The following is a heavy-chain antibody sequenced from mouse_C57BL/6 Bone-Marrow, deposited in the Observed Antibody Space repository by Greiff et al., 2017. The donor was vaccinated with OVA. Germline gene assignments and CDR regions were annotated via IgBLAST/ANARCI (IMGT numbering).Heavy chain of an antibody. CDR3: ASGDTYYSFPFAY. V-gene: IGHV1-75*01. Sequence: VQLQQSGPELVKPGASVKISCKASGYTFTDSYINWVKQRPGQGLEWIGWIFPGSGSTYYTEKFKGKATLTVDKSSSTAYMLLSSLTSEDSAVYFCASGDTYYSFPFAYWGQGTLVTVSA. D-gene: IGHD2-12*01. CDR2: IFPGSGST. J-gene: IGHJ3*01. CDR1: GYTFTDSY.